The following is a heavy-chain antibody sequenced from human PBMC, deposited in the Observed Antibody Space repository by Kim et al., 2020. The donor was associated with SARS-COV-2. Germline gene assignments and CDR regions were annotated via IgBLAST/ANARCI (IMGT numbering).Heavy chain of an antibody. CDR2: ISTYNGNT. CDR3: ARDLQPSRGESSSVLRY. D-gene: IGHD3-10*01. V-gene: IGHV1-18*01. Sequence: ASVKVSCKASGYTFRNHVLTWVRQAPGQGLEWIGWISTYNGNTNFAQKVQGRVTMTTDTSTSTAYMELRSLRSDDTAIYYCARDLQPSRGESSSVLRYWGQGTLVSVSS. J-gene: IGHJ4*02. CDR1: GYTFRNHV.